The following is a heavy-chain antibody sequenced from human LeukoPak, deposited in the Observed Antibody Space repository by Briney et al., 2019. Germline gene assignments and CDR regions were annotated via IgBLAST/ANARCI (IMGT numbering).Heavy chain of an antibody. J-gene: IGHJ3*02. CDR1: GFTFSSYS. CDR3: AREARWELLWAFDI. V-gene: IGHV3-7*01. D-gene: IGHD1-26*01. CDR2: IKQDGSEK. Sequence: PGGSLRLSCAASGFTFSSYSMNWVRQAPGKGLEWVANIKQDGSEKYYVDSVKGRFTISRDNAKNSLYLQMNSLRAEDTAVYYCAREARWELLWAFDIWGQGTMVTVSS.